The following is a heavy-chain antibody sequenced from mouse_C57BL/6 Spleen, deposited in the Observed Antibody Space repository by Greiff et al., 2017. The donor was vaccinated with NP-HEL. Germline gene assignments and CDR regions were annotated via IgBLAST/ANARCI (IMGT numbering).Heavy chain of an antibody. D-gene: IGHD2-1*01. V-gene: IGHV3-6*01. J-gene: IGHJ2*01. Sequence: EVQVVESGPGLVKPSQSLSLTCSVTGYSITSGYYWNWIRQFPGNKLEWMGYISYDGSNNYNPSLKNRTSITRDTSKNQFFLKLNSVTTEDTATYYCARDGNYPYYFDYWGQGTTLTVSS. CDR2: ISYDGSN. CDR1: GYSITSGYY. CDR3: ARDGNYPYYFDY.